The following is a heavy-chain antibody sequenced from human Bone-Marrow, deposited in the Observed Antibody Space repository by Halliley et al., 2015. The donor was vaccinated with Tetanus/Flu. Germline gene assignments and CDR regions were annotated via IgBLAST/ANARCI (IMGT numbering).Heavy chain of an antibody. J-gene: IGHJ4*02. CDR2: YYYGGST. Sequence: TLSLTCSLSGGSIGSHFWCWIRQPPGRGLEWIGCYYYGGSTYYNPSLKSPVAISTDTSKNQFSLSLSSVSATDTAVYYCATLGYPSGNSFAHWGQGTPITVSS. CDR1: GGSIGSHF. D-gene: IGHD2-15*01. V-gene: IGHV4-59*08. CDR3: ATLGYPSGNSFAH.